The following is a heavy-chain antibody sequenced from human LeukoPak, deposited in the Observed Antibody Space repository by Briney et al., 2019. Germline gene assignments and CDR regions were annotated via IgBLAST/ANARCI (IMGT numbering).Heavy chain of an antibody. CDR2: ISSNGGST. D-gene: IGHD3-10*01. CDR1: GFTFSTYA. Sequence: PGGSLRLSCAASGFTFSTYAMHWVRQAPGKGLEYVSAISSNGGSTYYANSVKGRFMISRDNSKNMLYLQMGSLRAEDMAVYYCARGGITMVRGEIFDYWGQGTLVTVSS. V-gene: IGHV3-64*01. J-gene: IGHJ4*02. CDR3: ARGGITMVRGEIFDY.